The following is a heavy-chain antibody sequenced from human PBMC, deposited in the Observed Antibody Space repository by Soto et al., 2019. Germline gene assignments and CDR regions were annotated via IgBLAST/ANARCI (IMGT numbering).Heavy chain of an antibody. CDR2: ISGGGGTT. D-gene: IGHD3-3*01. J-gene: IGHJ4*02. CDR1: GFTFSSYA. Sequence: GGSLRLSCAASGFTFSSYAMSWVRQAPGMGLEWVSAISGGGGTTYYADSVKGRFTISRDNSKNTLYLQMNSLRAEDTAAYFCAKDALRFLEWLYHFDYWGQGTLVTVSS. CDR3: AKDALRFLEWLYHFDY. V-gene: IGHV3-23*01.